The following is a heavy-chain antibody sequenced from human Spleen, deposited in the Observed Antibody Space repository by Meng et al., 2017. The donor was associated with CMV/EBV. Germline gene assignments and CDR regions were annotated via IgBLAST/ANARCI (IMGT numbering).Heavy chain of an antibody. J-gene: IGHJ6*02. CDR1: GFSFSSYW. D-gene: IGHD2-21*02. CDR2: IMSDGSVT. V-gene: IGHV3-74*01. CDR3: VKGGGERVTFDAMDV. Sequence: GGSLRLSCAASGFSFSSYWMHWVRQVPGKGLLWVSRIMSDGSVTGHADSVKGRFTISRDNAKKTLSLQMDTLRSEDTALYYCVKGGGERVTFDAMDVWGQGTTVTVSS.